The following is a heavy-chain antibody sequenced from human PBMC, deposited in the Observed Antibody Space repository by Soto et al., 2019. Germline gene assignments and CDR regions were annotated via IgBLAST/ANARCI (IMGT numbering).Heavy chain of an antibody. D-gene: IGHD4-17*01. Sequence: GGSLRLSCVVSGFTFSDAWLNWIRRAPGKGLEWISYISGNGEVIQYAASARGRFTISRDNAENSVYLEMESLRDEDTALYYCARDVDADFRTDFDYWGRGTLVTVSS. V-gene: IGHV3-11*01. CDR3: ARDVDADFRTDFDY. CDR2: ISGNGEVI. J-gene: IGHJ4*02. CDR1: GFTFSDAW.